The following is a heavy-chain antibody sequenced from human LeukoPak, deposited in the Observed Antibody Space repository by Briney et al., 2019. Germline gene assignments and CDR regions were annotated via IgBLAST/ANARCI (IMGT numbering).Heavy chain of an antibody. CDR2: TYSRSKWYN. Sequence: SQTLSLTCAISGDSVSNNTAAWNWIRQSPSRGLEWLGRTYSRSKWYNDYAVSVKSRITINPDTSKNQFSLKLSSVTAADTAVYYCAGLSFPDGDFSSWFDPWGQGTLVTVSS. V-gene: IGHV6-1*01. CDR1: GDSVSNNTAA. D-gene: IGHD2-21*02. CDR3: AGLSFPDGDFSSWFDP. J-gene: IGHJ5*02.